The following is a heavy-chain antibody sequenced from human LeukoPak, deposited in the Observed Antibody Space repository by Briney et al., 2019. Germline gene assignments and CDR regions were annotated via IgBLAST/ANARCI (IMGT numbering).Heavy chain of an antibody. V-gene: IGHV4-34*01. J-gene: IGHJ3*02. CDR2: INHGGST. Sequence: SETLSLTCAVYGENFSIYFYSWIRQPPGKGLEWIGEINHGGSTSYNPSLKSRVTISVDTSKNQFSPKLSSVTAADTAVYYCARDHDGAFDIWGQGTMVTVSS. D-gene: IGHD1-1*01. CDR3: ARDHDGAFDI. CDR1: GENFSIYF.